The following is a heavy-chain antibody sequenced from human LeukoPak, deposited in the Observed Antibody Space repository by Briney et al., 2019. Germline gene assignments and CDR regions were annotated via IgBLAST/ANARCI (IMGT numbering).Heavy chain of an antibody. V-gene: IGHV3-30*04. Sequence: PGGSLRLSCAASGFTFSSYAMHWVRQAPGKGLEWVAVISYDGSNKYYADSVKGRFTISRDNAKNSLYLQMNSLRAEDTAVYYCARCGTRPYYFDYWGQGTPVTVSS. CDR2: ISYDGSNK. J-gene: IGHJ4*02. D-gene: IGHD1-1*01. CDR3: ARCGTRPYYFDY. CDR1: GFTFSSYA.